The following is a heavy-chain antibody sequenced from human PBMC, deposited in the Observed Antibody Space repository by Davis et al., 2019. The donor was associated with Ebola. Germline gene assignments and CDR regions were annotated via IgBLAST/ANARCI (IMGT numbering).Heavy chain of an antibody. D-gene: IGHD6-13*01. CDR3: ALLGKQQANWFDP. J-gene: IGHJ5*02. V-gene: IGHV1-69*04. Sequence: AASVKVSCKASGGTFSSYAISWVRQAPGQGLEWMGRIIPILGIANYAQKFQGRVTITADKSTSTAYMELSSLRSEDTAVYYCALLGKQQANWFDPWGQGTLVTVSS. CDR1: GGTFSSYA. CDR2: IIPILGIA.